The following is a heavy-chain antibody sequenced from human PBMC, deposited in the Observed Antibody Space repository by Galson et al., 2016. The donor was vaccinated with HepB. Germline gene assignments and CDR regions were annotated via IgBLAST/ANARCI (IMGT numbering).Heavy chain of an antibody. D-gene: IGHD4-17*01. CDR3: AKTVTTISPHDSNDLDV. V-gene: IGHV4-34*01. CDR2: VNYVGRA. J-gene: IGHJ6*02. Sequence: LSLTCGVFGGSLSGYYWSWVRQPPGMGLEWIGEVNYVGRANYNPSLRSRVTISVDLSNNHFSLNLNSLSAADTAVYYCAKTVTTISPHDSNDLDVWGQGTTVIVSS. CDR1: GGSLSGYY.